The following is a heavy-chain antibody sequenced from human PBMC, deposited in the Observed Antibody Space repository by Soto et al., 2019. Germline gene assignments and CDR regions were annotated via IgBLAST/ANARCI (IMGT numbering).Heavy chain of an antibody. V-gene: IGHV4-59*01. CDR2: IYYSGIT. CDR1: GGSISSYY. Sequence: SETLSLTGTVSGGSISSYYWSWIRQPPWKGLEWIGYIYYSGITNYNPSLKSRVTISVDTSKNQFSLKLSSVTAADTAVYYCARSNYDIFEEGLDYFDYFGQRTLVTFSS. CDR3: ARSNYDIFEEGLDYFDY. D-gene: IGHD3-9*01. J-gene: IGHJ4*02.